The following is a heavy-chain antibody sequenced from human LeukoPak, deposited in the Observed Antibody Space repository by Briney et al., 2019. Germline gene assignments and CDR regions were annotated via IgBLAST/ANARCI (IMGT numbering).Heavy chain of an antibody. CDR1: GXSISSGGYY. CDR2: IYYSGST. V-gene: IGHV4-31*03. J-gene: IGHJ5*02. CDR3: ARAGCSGGSCYSKNWFDP. D-gene: IGHD2-15*01. Sequence: SQTLSLTCTVSGXSISSGGYYWSWIRQHPGKGLEWIGYIYYSGSTYYNPSLKSRVTISVDTSKNQFSLKLSSVTAADTAVYYCARAGCSGGSCYSKNWFDPWGQGTLVTVSS.